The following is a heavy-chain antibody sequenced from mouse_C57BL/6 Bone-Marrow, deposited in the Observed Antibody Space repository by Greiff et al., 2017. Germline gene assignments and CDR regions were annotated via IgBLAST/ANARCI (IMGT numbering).Heavy chain of an antibody. CDR1: GFSLTSYA. V-gene: IGHV2-9-1*01. CDR2: IWTGGGT. CDR3: AIYDYGYAMDY. J-gene: IGHJ4*01. D-gene: IGHD2-4*01. Sequence: QVQLKESGPGLVAPSQSLSITCTVSGFSLTSYAISWVRQPPGKGLEWLGVIWTGGGTNYNSARNYRLSIRKDNSKSQVFVKMHSLQTDDTARYYGAIYDYGYAMDYWGQGTSVTVSS.